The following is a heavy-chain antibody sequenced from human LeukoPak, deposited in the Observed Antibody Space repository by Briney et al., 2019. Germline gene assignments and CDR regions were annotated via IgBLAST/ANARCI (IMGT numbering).Heavy chain of an antibody. J-gene: IGHJ4*02. Sequence: GGSLRLSCAASGFIFSHYGMHWVRQAPGKGLEWVAGIWSDGTNRYYADSVKGRFSINRDDSQKRVFLQMDSLRAEDTAVYYCARDAQRGFDYSNSLQYWGQGALVTVSS. D-gene: IGHD4-11*01. CDR1: GFIFSHYG. CDR3: ARDAQRGFDYSNSLQY. V-gene: IGHV3-33*01. CDR2: IWSDGTNR.